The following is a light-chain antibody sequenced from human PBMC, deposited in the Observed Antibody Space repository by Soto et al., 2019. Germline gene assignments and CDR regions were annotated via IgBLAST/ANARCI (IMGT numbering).Light chain of an antibody. J-gene: IGKJ2*01. CDR2: GAS. V-gene: IGKV3-15*01. Sequence: EIVMTQSPASLSVSPGETATLSCRASQSISNSLAWYQQKPGQAPSLLIYGASTRATGNPARFSGSGSGTEFTLTISSLQSEDSALYYCQQYNNWPPRTFGQGTKLEIK. CDR1: QSISNS. CDR3: QQYNNWPPRT.